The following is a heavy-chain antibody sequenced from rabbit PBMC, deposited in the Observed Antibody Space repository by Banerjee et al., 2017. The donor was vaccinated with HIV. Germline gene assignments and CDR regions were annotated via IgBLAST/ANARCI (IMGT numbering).Heavy chain of an antibody. CDR3: ARDLAGVIGWNFGL. V-gene: IGHV1S45*01. CDR1: GSDISSYS. CDR2: IYGDSSGTT. J-gene: IGHJ4*01. D-gene: IGHD4-1*01. Sequence: QQQLVESGGGLVKPGASLTLTCTASGSDISSYSMGWVRQAPGKGLEWIACIYGDSSGTTYYASWAKGRFTISKTSSTTVTLQMTSLTDADTATYFCARDLAGVIGWNFGLWGPAPSSPS.